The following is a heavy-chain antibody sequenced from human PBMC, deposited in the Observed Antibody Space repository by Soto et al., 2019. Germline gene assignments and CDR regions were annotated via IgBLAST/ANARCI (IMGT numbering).Heavy chain of an antibody. CDR3: ARSLMNTAMVTFYYFDY. D-gene: IGHD5-18*01. CDR1: GYTFTTYA. CDR2: INAANGNT. V-gene: IGHV1-3*01. J-gene: IGHJ4*02. Sequence: ASVKVSCKASGYTFTTYAMHWVRQAPGQRLEWMGWINAANGNTKYSQKFQGRVTITRDTSASTAYMELSSLRSEDTAVYYCARSLMNTAMVTFYYFDYWGQGALVTVSS.